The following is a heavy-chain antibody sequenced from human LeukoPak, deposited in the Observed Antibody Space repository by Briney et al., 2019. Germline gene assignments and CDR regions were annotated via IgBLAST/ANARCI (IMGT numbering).Heavy chain of an antibody. V-gene: IGHV4-34*01. J-gene: IGHJ6*03. D-gene: IGHD3-3*01. CDR1: GGSFSGYY. CDR3: ARRRPMAIRFFATGAYYMDV. Sequence: ETLSVTCAVYGGSFSGYYWSWIRQPPGKGLEWIGEINHSGSTNYNPSLKSRVTISVDTSKNQFSLKLSSVTAADTAVYYCARRRPMAIRFFATGAYYMDVWGKGTTVTVSS. CDR2: INHSGST.